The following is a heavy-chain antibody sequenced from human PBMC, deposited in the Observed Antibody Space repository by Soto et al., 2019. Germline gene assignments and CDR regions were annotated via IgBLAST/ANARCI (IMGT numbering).Heavy chain of an antibody. D-gene: IGHD3-10*01. V-gene: IGHV4-39*01. Sequence: SETLSLTCTVSGDSISNNNFYWGWIRQPPGKGLEWIGTIYYSGSTYYNQSLKSRVTISVDTSNNQLSLKLSSVTAADTAVYYCARHYGYYSHYMDVWTKGTTVTVSS. J-gene: IGHJ6*03. CDR3: ARHYGYYSHYMDV. CDR2: IYYSGST. CDR1: GDSISNNNFY.